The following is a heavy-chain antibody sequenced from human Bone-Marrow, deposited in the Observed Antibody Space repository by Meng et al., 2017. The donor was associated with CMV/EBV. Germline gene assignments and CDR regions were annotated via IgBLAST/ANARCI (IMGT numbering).Heavy chain of an antibody. V-gene: IGHV4-31*03. CDR1: GGSISSGGYY. J-gene: IGHJ3*02. CDR2: IYYSGST. Sequence: SETLSLTCTVSGGSISSGGYYWSWIRQHPGKGLEWIGYIYYSGSTYYNPSLKSRVTISVDTSKNQFSLKLSSVTAADTAVYYCARDVGYYDSSGYFFDIWGQGTMVTVSS. D-gene: IGHD3-22*01. CDR3: ARDVGYYDSSGYFFDI.